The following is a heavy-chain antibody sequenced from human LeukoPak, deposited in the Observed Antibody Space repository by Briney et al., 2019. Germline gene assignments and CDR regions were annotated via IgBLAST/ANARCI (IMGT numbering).Heavy chain of an antibody. CDR2: IYPGDSDT. Sequence: GESLKISCKGSGYSFTSYWIGWVRQLPGKGLGWVGIIYPGDSDTRYSPSFQGQVTISADKSISTAYLQWSSLKASDTAMYYCARAILWFGEPRAFDIWGQGTMVTVSS. V-gene: IGHV5-51*01. CDR3: ARAILWFGEPRAFDI. CDR1: GYSFTSYW. D-gene: IGHD3-10*01. J-gene: IGHJ3*02.